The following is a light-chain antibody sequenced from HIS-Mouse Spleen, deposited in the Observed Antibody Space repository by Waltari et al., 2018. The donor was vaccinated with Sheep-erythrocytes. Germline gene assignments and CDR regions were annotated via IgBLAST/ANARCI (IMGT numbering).Light chain of an antibody. J-gene: IGLJ3*02. CDR2: EGS. V-gene: IGLV2-23*01. Sequence: QSALTQPASVSGSPGQSITISCTGTSSAVGGYTLFSWYQQHPGKAPKLMIYEGSKRPSGVSNRFSGSKSGNTASLTISGLQAEDEADYYCCSYAGSSTPWVFGGGTKLTVL. CDR3: CSYAGSSTPWV. CDR1: SSAVGGYTL.